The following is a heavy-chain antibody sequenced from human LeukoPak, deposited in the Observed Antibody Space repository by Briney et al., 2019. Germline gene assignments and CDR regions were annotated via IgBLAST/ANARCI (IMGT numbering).Heavy chain of an antibody. Sequence: GGSLRLSCAASGFTFSSYSMNWVRQAPGKGLEWVSSISSSSSYIYYADSVKGRFTISRDNAKNSLYLQMNSLRAEDTALYYCARGGLTIFGVVNYMDVWGKGTTVTVSS. J-gene: IGHJ6*03. CDR3: ARGGLTIFGVVNYMDV. CDR1: GFTFSSYS. V-gene: IGHV3-21*04. D-gene: IGHD3-3*01. CDR2: ISSSSSYI.